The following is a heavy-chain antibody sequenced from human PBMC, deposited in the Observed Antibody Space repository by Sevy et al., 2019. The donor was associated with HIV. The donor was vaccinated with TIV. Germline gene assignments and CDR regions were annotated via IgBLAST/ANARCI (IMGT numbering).Heavy chain of an antibody. CDR2: IFSGGNT. V-gene: IGHV3-66*01. CDR1: GFTVSGNY. J-gene: IGHJ2*01. CDR3: ARAVEDYSDSSAWDWYFDL. D-gene: IGHD3-22*01. Sequence: GGSLRLSCAASGFTVSGNYMSWVRQAPGKGLEWVSGIFSGGNTHFADSVKGRFTISRDNSKNTLSLQMNSLNAEDTAVYYCARAVEDYSDSSAWDWYFDLWGRGTLVTVSS.